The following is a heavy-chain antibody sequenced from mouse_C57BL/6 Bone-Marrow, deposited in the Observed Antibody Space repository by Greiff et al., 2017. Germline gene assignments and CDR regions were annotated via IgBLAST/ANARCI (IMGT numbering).Heavy chain of an antibody. D-gene: IGHD1-1*01. CDR2: IGPGSGST. Sequence: ESGAELVKPGASVKISCKASGYTFTDYYINWVKQRPGQGLEWIGKIGPGSGSTYYNEKFKGKATLTADKSSSTAYMQLSSLTSEDSAVYFCARKKDSNYYGSSYGFAYWGQGTLVTVSA. J-gene: IGHJ3*01. V-gene: IGHV1-77*01. CDR3: ARKKDSNYYGSSYGFAY. CDR1: GYTFTDYY.